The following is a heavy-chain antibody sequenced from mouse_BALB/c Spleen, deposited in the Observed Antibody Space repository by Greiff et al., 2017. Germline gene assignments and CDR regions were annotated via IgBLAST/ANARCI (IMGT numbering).Heavy chain of an antibody. V-gene: IGHV14-3*02. J-gene: IGHJ2*01. CDR3: ARERRGRFDY. Sequence: EVHLVESGAELVKPGASVKLSCTASGFNIKDTYMHWVKQRPEQGLEWIGRIDPANGNTKYDPKFQGKATITADTSSNTAYLQLSSLTSEDTAVYYCARERRGRFDYWGQGTTLTVSS. D-gene: IGHD2-12*01. CDR2: IDPANGNT. CDR1: GFNIKDTY.